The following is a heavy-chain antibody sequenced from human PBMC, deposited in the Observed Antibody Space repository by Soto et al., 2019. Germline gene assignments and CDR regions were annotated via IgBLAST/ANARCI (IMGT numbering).Heavy chain of an antibody. D-gene: IGHD2-15*01. V-gene: IGHV1-69*06. J-gene: IGHJ5*02. Sequence: GXSVKVSCKASGGPFISYAISWVRQAPGQGLEWMGGIIPIFGTANYAQKFQGRVTITADKSTSTAYMELSSLRSEDTAVYYCARVILKGYCSGGSCYGWFDPWGQGTLVTVSS. CDR3: ARVILKGYCSGGSCYGWFDP. CDR2: IIPIFGTA. CDR1: GGPFISYA.